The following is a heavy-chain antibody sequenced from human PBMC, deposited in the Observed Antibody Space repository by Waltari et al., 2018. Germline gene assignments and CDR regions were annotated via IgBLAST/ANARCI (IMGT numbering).Heavy chain of an antibody. Sequence: QVQLVQSGAEVKKPGASVKVSCKASGYTFTGYYMHWVRRAARQGIEWMGWINPNSGGTNYAQKLQGRVTMTRDTSISTAYMELSRLRSDDTAVYYCARDPLTGTTLDPWGQGTLVTVSS. CDR1: GYTFTGYY. CDR2: INPNSGGT. D-gene: IGHD1-7*01. J-gene: IGHJ5*02. V-gene: IGHV1-2*02. CDR3: ARDPLTGTTLDP.